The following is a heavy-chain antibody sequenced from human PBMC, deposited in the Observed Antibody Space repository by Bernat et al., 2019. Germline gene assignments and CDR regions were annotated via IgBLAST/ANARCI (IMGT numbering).Heavy chain of an antibody. D-gene: IGHD6-13*01. CDR2: IYPGDSDT. V-gene: IGHV5-51*01. Sequence: EVQLVQSGAEVKKPGESLKISCKGSGYSFTSYWIGWVRQMPGKGLEWMGIIYPGDSDTRYSPSFQAQVTISADKSISTAYLQWSSLKASDTAMYYCARRPSSSSWYFNWYFDLWGRGTLVTVSS. CDR3: ARRPSSSSWYFNWYFDL. J-gene: IGHJ2*01. CDR1: GYSFTSYW.